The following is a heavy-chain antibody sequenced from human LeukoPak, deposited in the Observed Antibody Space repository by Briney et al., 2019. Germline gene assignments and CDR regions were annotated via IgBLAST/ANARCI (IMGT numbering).Heavy chain of an antibody. CDR3: AKVYSIVVVPAARDAFDI. Sequence: PGGSLRLSCAASGFTFSSYGMHWVRQAPGKGLEWVAFIRYDGSNKYYADSVKGRFTISRDNSKNTLYLQINSLRAEDTAVYYCAKVYSIVVVPAARDAFDIWGQGTMVTVSS. J-gene: IGHJ3*02. CDR1: GFTFSSYG. D-gene: IGHD2-2*01. CDR2: IRYDGSNK. V-gene: IGHV3-30*02.